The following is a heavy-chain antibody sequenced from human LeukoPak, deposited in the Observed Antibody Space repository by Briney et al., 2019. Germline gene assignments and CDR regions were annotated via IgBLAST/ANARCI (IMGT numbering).Heavy chain of an antibody. CDR1: NDSISSGDYY. Sequence: SETLSLTCTVSNDSISSGDYYWNWIRQPPGKGLEWIGYIFHRGGTSYNPSLKSRILFSVDTSQNQFSLKLSSVTAADTAVYYCARDSVGAFTWFGYWGQGTLVTVSS. CDR3: ARDSVGAFTWFGY. CDR2: IFHRGGT. D-gene: IGHD3-10*01. J-gene: IGHJ4*02. V-gene: IGHV4-30-4*01.